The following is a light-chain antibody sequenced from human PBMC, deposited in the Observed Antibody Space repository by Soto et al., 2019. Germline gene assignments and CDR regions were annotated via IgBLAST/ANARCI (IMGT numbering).Light chain of an antibody. J-gene: IGKJ2*01. CDR1: QSVGSSY. CDR2: GAS. V-gene: IGKV3-20*01. CDR3: QQYHNSPRT. Sequence: EIVLAQSPGTLSLSPGERATLSCRASQSVGSSYLAWYQQKPGQAPRLLIYGASSRATGIPDRFSGSGSGTDFTLTISRLEPEDFAVYYCQQYHNSPRTFGQGTKLEFK.